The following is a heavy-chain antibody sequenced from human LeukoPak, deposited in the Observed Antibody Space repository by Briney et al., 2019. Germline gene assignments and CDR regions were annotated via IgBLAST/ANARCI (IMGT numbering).Heavy chain of an antibody. J-gene: IGHJ4*02. Sequence: SETLSLTCTVSGGSISSSSYYWGWIRQPPGKGLEWIGSIYHSGNTYYNPSLKSRVTISVDTSKNQFSLKLSSVTAADTAVYYCARCSGWYEDRTFDYWGQGTLVTVSS. V-gene: IGHV4-39*07. CDR2: IYHSGNT. CDR1: GGSISSSSYY. CDR3: ARCSGWYEDRTFDY. D-gene: IGHD6-19*01.